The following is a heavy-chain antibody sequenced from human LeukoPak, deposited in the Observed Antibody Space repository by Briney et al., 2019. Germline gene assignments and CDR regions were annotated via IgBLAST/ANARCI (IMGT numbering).Heavy chain of an antibody. J-gene: IGHJ5*02. Sequence: SVKASCKASGGTFSSYAFSWVRQAPGQGLEWMGVVIATFDTPTYAQRFQDRVTLTVDESTGTAYMELSRLKSEDTAVYYCATDQGIAARGWLDTWGQGTLVTVSS. CDR3: ATDQGIAARGWLDT. CDR2: VIATFDTP. CDR1: GGTFSSYA. D-gene: IGHD6-6*01. V-gene: IGHV1-69*01.